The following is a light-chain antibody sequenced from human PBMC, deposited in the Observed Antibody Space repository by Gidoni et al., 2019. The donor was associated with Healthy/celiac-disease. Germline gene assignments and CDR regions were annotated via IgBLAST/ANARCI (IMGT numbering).Light chain of an antibody. CDR2: DAS. V-gene: IGKV1-5*01. Sequence: DIQMTQPPSTLSASVGDRVTITCRASQSISSWLAWYQQKPGKAPKLLIYDASSLESGVPSRFSGSGSGTEFTLTISSLQPDDFATYYCQQYNSYSYTFXQXTKLXIK. J-gene: IGKJ2*01. CDR1: QSISSW. CDR3: QQYNSYSYT.